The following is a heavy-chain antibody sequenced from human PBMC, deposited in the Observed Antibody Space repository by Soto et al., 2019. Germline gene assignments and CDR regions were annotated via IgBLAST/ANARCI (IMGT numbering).Heavy chain of an antibody. J-gene: IGHJ4*02. Sequence: SETLSLTCTVSGGSISSYYWSWIRQPPGKGLEWIGYIYYSGSTNYNPSLKSRVTISVDTSKNQFSLKLSSVTAADTAVYYCARVSRSRGVIMAYFDYWGQGTLVTVSS. CDR1: GGSISSYY. V-gene: IGHV4-59*01. D-gene: IGHD3-10*01. CDR3: ARVSRSRGVIMAYFDY. CDR2: IYYSGST.